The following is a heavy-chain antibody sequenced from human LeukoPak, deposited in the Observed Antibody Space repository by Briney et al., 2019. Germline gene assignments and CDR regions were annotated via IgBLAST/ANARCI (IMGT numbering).Heavy chain of an antibody. V-gene: IGHV1-69*05. D-gene: IGHD6-19*01. J-gene: IGHJ6*03. CDR2: IIPIFGTA. CDR3: ARGIAVAGPGRMDV. Sequence: GASVKVSCKASGGTFTNYGVSWVRQAPGQGLEWMGGIIPIFGTANYAQKFQGRVTMTRDTSISTAYMELSRLRSDDTAVYYCARGIAVAGPGRMDVWGKGTTVTVSS. CDR1: GGTFTNYG.